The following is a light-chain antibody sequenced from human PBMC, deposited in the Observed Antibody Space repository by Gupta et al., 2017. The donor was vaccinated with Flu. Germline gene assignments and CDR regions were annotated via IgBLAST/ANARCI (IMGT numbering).Light chain of an antibody. V-gene: IGKV3-20*01. Sequence: EIVFMQSPGTLSLSPGERATRSCMVSQSVSSSYLAWYQQKPGQTPRLLIYGASSRATGIPDRFSGSGSGTXFTLTIXRLEPEDFAVYYCQQYCTSPPNFGXGTKLEIK. CDR1: QSVSSSY. CDR3: QQYCTSPPN. J-gene: IGKJ2*01. CDR2: GAS.